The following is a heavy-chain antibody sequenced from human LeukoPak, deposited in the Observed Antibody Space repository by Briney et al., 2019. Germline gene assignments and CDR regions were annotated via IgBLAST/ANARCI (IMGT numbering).Heavy chain of an antibody. CDR3: AKDPSDLGGSGSYNYFDC. V-gene: IGHV3-23*01. Sequence: GVSVRLSCAASGFTFSSYAMRWVRRAPGKGLVWGSTITYSGGNTYYADSVKGRFTISRDNSKNTLYLQMKTLRAEDTAVYYCAKDPSDLGGSGSYNYFDCWGQGTLVTVSS. J-gene: IGHJ4*02. CDR2: ITYSGGNT. D-gene: IGHD3-10*01. CDR1: GFTFSSYA.